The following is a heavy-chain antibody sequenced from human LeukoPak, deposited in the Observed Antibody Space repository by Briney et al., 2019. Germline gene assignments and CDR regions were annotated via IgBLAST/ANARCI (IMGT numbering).Heavy chain of an antibody. CDR2: IYHSGST. J-gene: IGHJ4*02. D-gene: IGHD5-12*01. CDR3: ARGDMVATIYGGYYFDY. V-gene: IGHV4-38-2*02. Sequence: SETLSLTCTVSGYSISSGYYWGWIRQPPGKGLEWIGSIYHSGSTYYNPSLKSRVTISVDTSKNQFSLKLSSVTAADTAVYYCARGDMVATIYGGYYFDYWGQGTLVTVSS. CDR1: GYSISSGYY.